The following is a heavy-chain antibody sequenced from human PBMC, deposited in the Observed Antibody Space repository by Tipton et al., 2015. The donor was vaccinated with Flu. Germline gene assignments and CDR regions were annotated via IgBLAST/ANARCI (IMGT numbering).Heavy chain of an antibody. CDR3: ARDSSYCSGGSCYSGAFDI. J-gene: IGHJ3*02. Sequence: TLSLTCTVSGGSISSSSYYWGSIRQPPGKGLEWIGSLYYSGSTYYNPSLKSRVTISVDTSKNQFSLKLSSVTAADTAVYYCARDSSYCSGGSCYSGAFDIWGQGTMVTVSS. CDR1: GGSISSSSYY. V-gene: IGHV4-39*07. D-gene: IGHD2-15*01. CDR2: LYYSGST.